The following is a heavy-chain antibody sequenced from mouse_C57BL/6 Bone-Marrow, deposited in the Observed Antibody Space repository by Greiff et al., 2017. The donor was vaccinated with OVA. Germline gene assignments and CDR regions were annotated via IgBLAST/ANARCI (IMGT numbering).Heavy chain of an antibody. Sequence: VQLQQPGAELVKPGASVKMSCKASGYTFTSYWITWVKQRPGQGLEWIGDIYPGSGSTNYNEKFKSKATLTVDTSSSTAYMQLSSLTSGDSAVYYCARDITTVVATGYFDYWGQGTTLTVSS. CDR1: GYTFTSYW. D-gene: IGHD1-1*01. V-gene: IGHV1-55*01. CDR3: ARDITTVVATGYFDY. CDR2: IYPGSGST. J-gene: IGHJ2*01.